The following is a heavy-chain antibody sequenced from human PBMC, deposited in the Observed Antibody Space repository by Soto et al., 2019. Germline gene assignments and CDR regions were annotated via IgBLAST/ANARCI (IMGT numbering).Heavy chain of an antibody. CDR1: VFTFSSYA. Sequence: LRLSFSASVFTFSSYAMTWVRQAPGKGLEWVSVITYNGDNTYYADSVKGRFTISRDNSKDTVHLQMNSLRAEDTAVYYCARYIRGPTVFYFDFWGPGVLVTVSS. V-gene: IGHV3-23*01. D-gene: IGHD5-18*01. J-gene: IGHJ4*02. CDR2: ITYNGDNT. CDR3: ARYIRGPTVFYFDF.